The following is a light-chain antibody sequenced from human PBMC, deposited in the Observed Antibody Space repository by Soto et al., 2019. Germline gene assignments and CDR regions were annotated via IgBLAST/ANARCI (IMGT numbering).Light chain of an antibody. J-gene: IGKJ5*01. CDR3: QQLNSYPIT. V-gene: IGKV1-9*01. CDR1: QGIGSY. CDR2: AAS. Sequence: IQLTQSPSSLSPSVGDRVPITCRSSQGIGSYLAWYQQKPGKVPKLLIYAASTLQSGVPSRFSGSGSGTDFTLTISSLQPEDFATYYCQQLNSYPITFGQGTRLEIK.